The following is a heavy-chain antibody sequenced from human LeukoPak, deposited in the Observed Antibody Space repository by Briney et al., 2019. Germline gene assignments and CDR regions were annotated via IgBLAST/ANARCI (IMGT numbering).Heavy chain of an antibody. Sequence: GGSLRLSCAASGFTVTNYAMTWVRQAPGKGLEWVAGISDSGGYTYYADSVKGRFTISRDNPKNMLYLQMNNLRAEDTAVYYCANFERTVAGPYNWFDPWGQGTLVTVSS. CDR2: ISDSGGYT. J-gene: IGHJ5*02. V-gene: IGHV3-23*01. D-gene: IGHD6-19*01. CDR3: ANFERTVAGPYNWFDP. CDR1: GFTVTNYA.